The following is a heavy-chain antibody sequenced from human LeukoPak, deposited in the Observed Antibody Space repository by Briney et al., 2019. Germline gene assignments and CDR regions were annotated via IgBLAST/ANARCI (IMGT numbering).Heavy chain of an antibody. J-gene: IGHJ4*02. V-gene: IGHV3-21*01. D-gene: IGHD6-13*01. Sequence: PGGSLRLSCAASGFTFSSYSMNWVRQAPGKGLEWVSSISSSSYIYYADSVKGRFTISRDNAKNSLYLQMNSLRAEDTAVYCCAREGYSSSFFDYWGQGTLVTVSS. CDR1: GFTFSSYS. CDR2: ISSSSYI. CDR3: AREGYSSSFFDY.